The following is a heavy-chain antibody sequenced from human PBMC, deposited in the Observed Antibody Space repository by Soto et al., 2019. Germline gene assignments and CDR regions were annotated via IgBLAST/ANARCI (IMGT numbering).Heavy chain of an antibody. D-gene: IGHD6-6*01. CDR3: AKDRIAARRGGVFDY. CDR1: GFTFSSYA. J-gene: IGHJ4*02. Sequence: EVQLLESGGGLVQPGGSLRLSCAASGFTFSSYAMSWVRQAPGKGLEWVSAISGSGGSTYYADSVKGRFTISRDNPTNTLYLQMNSLRAEDTAVYYCAKDRIAARRGGVFDYWGQGTLVTVSS. CDR2: ISGSGGST. V-gene: IGHV3-23*01.